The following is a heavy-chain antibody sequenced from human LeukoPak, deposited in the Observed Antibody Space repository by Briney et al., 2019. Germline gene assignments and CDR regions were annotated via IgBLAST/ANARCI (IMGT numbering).Heavy chain of an antibody. J-gene: IGHJ5*02. CDR3: AKGAAAGKVDWFDP. D-gene: IGHD6-13*01. Sequence: PGGSLSLYCAASGFTFSAFAMTWLRQAPGKAPEWVSSITGGANSAFYADSVKGRFTFSRDNSKNTLYLQMNSLRAEDTAVYYCAKGAAAGKVDWFDPWGQGTLVTVSS. CDR1: GFTFSAFA. CDR2: ITGGANSA. V-gene: IGHV3-23*01.